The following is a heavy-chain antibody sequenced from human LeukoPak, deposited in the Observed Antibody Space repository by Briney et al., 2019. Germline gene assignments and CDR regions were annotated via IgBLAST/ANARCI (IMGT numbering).Heavy chain of an antibody. CDR2: ISWNSGSI. CDR1: GFTFDDYA. J-gene: IGHJ4*02. Sequence: GRSLRLSCAASGFTFDDYAMHWAREAPGKGLEWVSGISWNSGSIGYADSVKGRFTISRDNAKNSLYLQMNSLRAEDTALYYCAKDIGGNYYDSSGYSQGGLDYWGQGTLVTVSS. V-gene: IGHV3-9*01. CDR3: AKDIGGNYYDSSGYSQGGLDY. D-gene: IGHD3-22*01.